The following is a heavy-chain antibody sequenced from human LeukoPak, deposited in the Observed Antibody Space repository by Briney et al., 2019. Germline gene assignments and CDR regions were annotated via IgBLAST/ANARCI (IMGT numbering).Heavy chain of an antibody. CDR3: ARGYSSSSGRASDI. D-gene: IGHD6-6*01. CDR1: GFFFSSYE. V-gene: IGHV3-48*03. Sequence: PGGSLRLSRGASGFFFSSYEMNWVRQAPGKGLEWISYISSSGSTKYAADSVKGRFTISRDNTKNSLYLQMNSLRAEDTAVYYCARGYSSSSGRASDIWGQGTMVTVSS. J-gene: IGHJ3*02. CDR2: ISSSGSTK.